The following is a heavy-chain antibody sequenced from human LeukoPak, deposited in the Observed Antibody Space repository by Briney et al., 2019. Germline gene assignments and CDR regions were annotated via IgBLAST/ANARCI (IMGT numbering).Heavy chain of an antibody. D-gene: IGHD6-13*01. J-gene: IGHJ4*02. V-gene: IGHV3-23*01. CDR3: AKDSFHYSSWYVPTSDY. CDR1: GFTFSSYA. Sequence: GGSLRLSCAASGFTFSSYAMSWVRQAPGKGLEWVSAISGSGGSTYYADSVKGRFTISRDNSKNTLYLQMNSLRAEDTAVYYCAKDSFHYSSWYVPTSDYWGQGTLVTVSS. CDR2: ISGSGGST.